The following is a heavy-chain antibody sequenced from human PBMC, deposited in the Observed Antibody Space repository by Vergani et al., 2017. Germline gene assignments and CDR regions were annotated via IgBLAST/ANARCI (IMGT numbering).Heavy chain of an antibody. D-gene: IGHD2-2*02. V-gene: IGHV3-23*01. CDR1: GFTFSSYA. Sequence: EVQLLESGGGLVQPGGSLRLSCAASGFTFSSYAMSWVRQAPGKGLEWVSAISGSGGSTYYADSVKGRFTISRDNSKNTLYLQMNSLRAEDTAVYYCAKDFCSSTSGYTPPNAFDIWGQGTMVTVSS. CDR3: AKDFCSSTSGYTPPNAFDI. CDR2: ISGSGGST. J-gene: IGHJ3*02.